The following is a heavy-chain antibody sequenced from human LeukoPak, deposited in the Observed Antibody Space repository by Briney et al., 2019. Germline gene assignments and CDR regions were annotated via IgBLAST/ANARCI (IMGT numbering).Heavy chain of an antibody. J-gene: IGHJ4*02. V-gene: IGHV1-2*06. CDR2: INPNSGGT. D-gene: IGHD4/OR15-4a*01. Sequence: ASVKVSCKASGYTFTGYYMHWVRQAPGQGREWMGRINPNSGGTNYAQNFQGRVTMTRDTSISIAYMELSRLRSDEPAVYYCAKEKLNTAPVYDYWGQGTLVTVSS. CDR1: GYTFTGYY. CDR3: AKEKLNTAPVYDY.